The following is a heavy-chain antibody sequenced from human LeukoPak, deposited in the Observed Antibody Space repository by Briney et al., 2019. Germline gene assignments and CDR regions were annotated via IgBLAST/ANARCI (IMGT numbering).Heavy chain of an antibody. D-gene: IGHD3-3*01. Sequence: PGRSLRLSCAASGFTFSSHGIHWVRQAPGKGLEWVALMSYDGSNKYYVDSAKGRFTISRDNSKNTLYLQMNSLRTEDTAVYYCAKTSEEWLHDGYYFDYWGQGTLVTVSS. CDR1: GFTFSSHG. CDR2: MSYDGSNK. CDR3: AKTSEEWLHDGYYFDY. J-gene: IGHJ4*02. V-gene: IGHV3-30*18.